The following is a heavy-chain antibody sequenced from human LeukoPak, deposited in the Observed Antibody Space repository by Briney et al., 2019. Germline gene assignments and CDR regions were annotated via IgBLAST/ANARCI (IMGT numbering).Heavy chain of an antibody. V-gene: IGHV4-4*07. Sequence: PSGTLSLTCTVSGASINTYYWSWIRQPAGKGLEWLGRIYTSSGSTNYSPSLKSRVTISLDRSKNQFSLKLSSVTAADTAVYYCARDRVESSGYYYYYGMDVWGQGTTVTVSS. CDR3: ARDRVESSGYYYYYGMDV. CDR1: GASINTYY. J-gene: IGHJ6*02. D-gene: IGHD2-15*01. CDR2: IYTSSGST.